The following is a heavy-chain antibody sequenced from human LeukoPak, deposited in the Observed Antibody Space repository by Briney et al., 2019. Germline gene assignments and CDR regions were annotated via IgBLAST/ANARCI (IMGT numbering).Heavy chain of an antibody. V-gene: IGHV3-33*01. D-gene: IGHD6-13*01. J-gene: IGHJ4*02. CDR1: GFSFRSYG. Sequence: GGSLRLSCEASGFSFRSYGMHWVRQAPGKGLEWVAVIWYDGSNKHYVDSVKGRFTISRDNSKNTVYLRMNGLRAEDTAIYYCAREFRELSYTSSWNHLDYWGQGTLVIVSS. CDR3: AREFRELSYTSSWNHLDY. CDR2: IWYDGSNK.